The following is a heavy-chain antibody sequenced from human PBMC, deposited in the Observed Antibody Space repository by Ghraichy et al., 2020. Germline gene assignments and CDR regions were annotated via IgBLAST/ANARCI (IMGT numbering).Heavy chain of an antibody. Sequence: SETLSLTCIVSGDSISSSSYYWAWVRQPPGKGLEWIGSIYYSGNTYDNPSLKGRVTLSADTSKNQFSLDLNSVTAADTAIYYCARLGKYQLLYSLGVWFDAWGQGTLVTVSS. V-gene: IGHV4-39*01. D-gene: IGHD2-2*01. J-gene: IGHJ5*02. CDR3: ARLGKYQLLYSLGVWFDA. CDR2: IYYSGNT. CDR1: GDSISSSSYY.